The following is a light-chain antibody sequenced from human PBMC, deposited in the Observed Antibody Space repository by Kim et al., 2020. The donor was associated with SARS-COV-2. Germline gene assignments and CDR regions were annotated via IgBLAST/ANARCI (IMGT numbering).Light chain of an antibody. CDR2: YDS. CDR1: NIGSKS. V-gene: IGLV3-21*04. CDR3: QGWDSSSDHPLV. Sequence: SYELTQPPSVSVAPGKTARITCGGNNIGSKSGHWYQQKPGQAPVLVIYYDSDRPSGIPERFSGSNSGNTATLTTSRVEAGEGADEYRQGWDSSSDHPLVF. J-gene: IGLJ2*01.